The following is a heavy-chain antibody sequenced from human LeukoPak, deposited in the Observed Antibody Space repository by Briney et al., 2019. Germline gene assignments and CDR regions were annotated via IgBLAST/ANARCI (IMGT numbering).Heavy chain of an antibody. CDR1: GYTFTSYY. Sequence: ASVKVSCTASGYTFTSYYMHWVRQAPGQGLEWMGIINPSGGSTSYAQKFQGRVTMTRDTSISTAYMELSRLRSDDTAVYYCARKVAVAGTDAFDIWGQGTMVTVSS. D-gene: IGHD6-19*01. J-gene: IGHJ3*02. CDR3: ARKVAVAGTDAFDI. V-gene: IGHV1-46*01. CDR2: INPSGGST.